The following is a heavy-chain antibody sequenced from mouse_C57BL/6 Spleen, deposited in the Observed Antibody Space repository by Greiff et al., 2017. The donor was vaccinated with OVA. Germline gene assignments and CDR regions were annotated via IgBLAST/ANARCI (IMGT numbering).Heavy chain of an antibody. Sequence: EVQLQQSGPELVKPGASVKISCKASGYSFTDYNMNWVKQSNGKSLEWIGVINPNYGTTSYNQKFKGKATLTVDQPSSTAYMQLNSLTSEDSAVYYCARSFITTVVANYYAMDYWGQGTSVTVSS. CDR1: GYSFTDYN. V-gene: IGHV1-39*01. CDR3: ARSFITTVVANYYAMDY. J-gene: IGHJ4*01. D-gene: IGHD1-1*01. CDR2: INPNYGTT.